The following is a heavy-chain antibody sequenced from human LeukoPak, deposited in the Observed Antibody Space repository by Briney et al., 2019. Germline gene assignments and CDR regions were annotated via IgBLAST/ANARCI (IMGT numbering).Heavy chain of an antibody. V-gene: IGHV5-10-1*01. Sequence: GESLKISCKGSGYSFTSYWISRVRQMPGKGLEWMGRIDPSDSYTNYSPSFQGHVTISADNSINTAYVQWSSLKTSDTAMYYCAYHDENFDDWGQGTLVTVSS. CDR3: AYHDENFDD. D-gene: IGHD1-14*01. CDR2: IDPSDSYT. J-gene: IGHJ4*02. CDR1: GYSFTSYW.